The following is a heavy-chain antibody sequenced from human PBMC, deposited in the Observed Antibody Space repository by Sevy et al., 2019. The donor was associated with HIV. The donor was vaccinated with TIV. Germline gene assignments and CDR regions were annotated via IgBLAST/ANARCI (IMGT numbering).Heavy chain of an antibody. CDR3: ARERGIGWTYYDFWSGGNWFDP. J-gene: IGHJ5*02. D-gene: IGHD3-3*01. Sequence: SENLSLTCTVSGGSISSYYWSWIRQPPGKGLEWIGYIYYSGSTNYNPSLKSRVTISVDTSKNQFSLKLSSVTAADTAVYYCARERGIGWTYYDFWSGGNWFDPWGQGTLVTVSS. CDR1: GGSISSYY. CDR2: IYYSGST. V-gene: IGHV4-59*01.